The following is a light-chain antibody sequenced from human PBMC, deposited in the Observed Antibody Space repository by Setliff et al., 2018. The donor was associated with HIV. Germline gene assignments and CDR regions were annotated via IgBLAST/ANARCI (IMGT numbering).Light chain of an antibody. J-gene: IGLJ2*01. CDR2: EVS. CDR1: SSDVGTYDY. CDR3: SSYTSSSTPVV. V-gene: IGLV2-14*01. Sequence: QSVLTQPASVSGSPGQSITISCTGTSSDVGTYDYVSWYQQHLGKAPKLMIFEVSNRPSGVSYRFSGSKSGNTASLTISGLQAEDEADYYCSSYTSSSTPVVFGGGTK.